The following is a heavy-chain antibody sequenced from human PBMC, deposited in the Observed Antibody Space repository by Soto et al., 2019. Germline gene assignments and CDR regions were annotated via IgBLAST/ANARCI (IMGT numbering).Heavy chain of an antibody. J-gene: IGHJ4*02. CDR1: GFTFTNYW. Sequence: DVQLVESGGGLVQPGGSLRLSCAASGFTFTNYWMHWVRQGPEKGLVWVSRIDNDGIYTSYADSVKGRFTISRDNAKNTLYLEMNNRRAEDTAVYYCGSVFEYWGQGRLVTVSS. CDR2: IDNDGIYT. V-gene: IGHV3-74*01. CDR3: GSVFEY.